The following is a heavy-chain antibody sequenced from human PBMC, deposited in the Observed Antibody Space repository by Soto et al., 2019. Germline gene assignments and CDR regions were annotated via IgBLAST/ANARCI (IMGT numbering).Heavy chain of an antibody. D-gene: IGHD5-12*01. CDR3: AREGWVACLLYYFNC. J-gene: IGHJ4*02. Sequence: SETLSLTCTVSDGSISGNFLTWIRQPAGKGLEWIGRISSNGNTDYNPSLKSRVTMSIDTSKNHFSLDLISVTASDTAIYYCAREGWVACLLYYFNCWGQGTLVTVAS. V-gene: IGHV4-4*07. CDR2: ISSNGNT. CDR1: DGSISGNF.